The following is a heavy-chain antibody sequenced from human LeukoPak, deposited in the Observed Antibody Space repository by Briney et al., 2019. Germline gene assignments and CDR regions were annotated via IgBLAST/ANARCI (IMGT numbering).Heavy chain of an antibody. CDR3: ARDRRGYYGETY. V-gene: IGHV3-53*01. CDR2: IYSGGST. Sequence: PGGSLRLSCAASGFTVSSNYMSWVRRAPGKGLEWVSVIYSGGSTYYADSVKGRFTISRDNSKNTLYLQMNSLRAEDTAVYYCARDRRGYYGETYWGQGTLVTVSS. J-gene: IGHJ4*02. D-gene: IGHD4-17*01. CDR1: GFTVSSNY.